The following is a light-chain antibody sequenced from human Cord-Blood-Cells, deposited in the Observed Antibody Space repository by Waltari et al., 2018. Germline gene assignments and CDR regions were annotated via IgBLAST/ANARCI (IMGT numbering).Light chain of an antibody. CDR2: EDN. V-gene: IGLV6-57*02. CDR3: QSYDSSNRWV. Sequence: NFMLTQPNPLSESPGKPVTISCTGSSGSIASNYVQWYQQRPGSAPTTVIYEDNQRPSGVPDRFSGSIDSSSNSASLTISGLKTEDEADYYCQSYDSSNRWVFGGGTKLTVL. J-gene: IGLJ3*02. CDR1: SGSIASNY.